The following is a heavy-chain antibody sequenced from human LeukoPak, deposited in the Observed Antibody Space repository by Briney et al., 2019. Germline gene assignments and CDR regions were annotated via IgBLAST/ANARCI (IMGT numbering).Heavy chain of an antibody. CDR3: ARTYYDTLTAYYTYFDF. J-gene: IGHJ4*02. CDR2: ISSAGTTT. CDR1: GFTFSTYA. V-gene: IGHV3-30-3*01. D-gene: IGHD3-9*01. Sequence: GGCLRLSCAASGFTFSTYAMHWVRQAPGKGLEWVAFISSAGTTTYYADSVKGRFTISRDYFKTSLYLQMSSLRADDTAVYYCARTYYDTLTAYYTYFDFWGQGTLVTVTS.